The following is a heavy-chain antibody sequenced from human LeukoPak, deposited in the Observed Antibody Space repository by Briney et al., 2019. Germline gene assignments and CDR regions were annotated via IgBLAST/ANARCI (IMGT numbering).Heavy chain of an antibody. J-gene: IGHJ4*02. CDR2: TSKDGSDT. CDR1: GFTLSDSW. Sequence: GGSLRLSCAVSGFTLSDSWMHWVRQAPGKGPEWLSRTSKDGSDTVYADSAKGRLTASRDNAKNTVYLELTNLRPDDTAVYYCARGGYSGSYYRFSWGRGTLVTVAS. V-gene: IGHV3-74*01. CDR3: ARGGYSGSYYRFS. D-gene: IGHD5-12*01.